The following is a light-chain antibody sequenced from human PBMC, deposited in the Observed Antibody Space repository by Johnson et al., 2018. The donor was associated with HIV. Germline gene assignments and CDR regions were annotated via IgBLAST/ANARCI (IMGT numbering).Light chain of an antibody. Sequence: HSVLTQPPSVSAAPGQKVTISCSGSNSNIGNNYVSWYQQLPGTAPKLLIYENNKRPSGIPDRFSGSKSGTSATLGITGLQTGDEADYYCGTWDSSLSAVFGTGAKVTVL. J-gene: IGLJ1*01. CDR1: NSNIGNNY. CDR3: GTWDSSLSAV. V-gene: IGLV1-51*01. CDR2: ENN.